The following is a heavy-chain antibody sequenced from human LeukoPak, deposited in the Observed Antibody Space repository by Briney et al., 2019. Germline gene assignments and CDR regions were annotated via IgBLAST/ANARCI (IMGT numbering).Heavy chain of an antibody. CDR1: GFTFSSYS. CDR2: ISSSSSYI. CDR3: AREKPALTYYYDSSGYYYFDY. V-gene: IGHV3-21*01. Sequence: GGSLRLSCAASGFTFSSYSMNWVRQAPGKGLEWVSYISSSSSYIYYADSVKGRFTISRDNAKNSLYLQMNSLRAEDTAVYYCAREKPALTYYYDSSGYYYFDYWGQGTLVTVSS. J-gene: IGHJ4*02. D-gene: IGHD3-22*01.